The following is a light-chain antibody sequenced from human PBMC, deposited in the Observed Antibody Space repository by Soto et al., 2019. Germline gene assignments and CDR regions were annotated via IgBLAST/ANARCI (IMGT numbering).Light chain of an antibody. J-gene: IGLJ1*01. CDR2: EVY. V-gene: IGLV2-23*02. Sequence: QSALTQPASVSGSPGQSITISCTGTSNNVGNYNLVSWYQQHPGKAPKLMIYEVYKRPPGVSNRFSGSKSGITASLTISGLQAADEGDYYCCSYAGSDTYVFGTGTKVTVL. CDR3: CSYAGSDTYV. CDR1: SNNVGNYNL.